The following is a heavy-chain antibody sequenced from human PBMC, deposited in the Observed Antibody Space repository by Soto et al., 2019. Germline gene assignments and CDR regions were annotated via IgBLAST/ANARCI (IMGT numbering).Heavy chain of an antibody. V-gene: IGHV4-59*01. J-gene: IGHJ4*02. Sequence: QVQLQESGPGVVKPSETLSLTCSVSGGAMNNFFWSWIRQPPGKRLEYIGYTYYSGNTNYNPSLKSRVTMFIDTSKNQFSLNLRSVTAADTAVYYCARKSTSHAYDTFDSWGRGILVTVSS. CDR2: TYYSGNT. CDR1: GGAMNNFF. D-gene: IGHD3-9*01. CDR3: ARKSTSHAYDTFDS.